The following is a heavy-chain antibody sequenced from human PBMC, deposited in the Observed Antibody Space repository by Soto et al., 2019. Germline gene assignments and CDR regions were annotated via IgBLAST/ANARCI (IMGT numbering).Heavy chain of an antibody. CDR2: IWYDGSNK. V-gene: IGHV3-33*01. Sequence: QVQLVESGGGVVQPGRSLRLSCAASGFTFSSYGMHWVRQAPGKGLEWVAVIWYDGSNKYYADSVKGRFTISRDNSKNTLYLQMNSLRAEDTAVYYCARDHHAYCSGGSCHIFDYCGHGTLVTVSS. D-gene: IGHD2-15*01. CDR3: ARDHHAYCSGGSCHIFDY. CDR1: GFTFSSYG. J-gene: IGHJ4*01.